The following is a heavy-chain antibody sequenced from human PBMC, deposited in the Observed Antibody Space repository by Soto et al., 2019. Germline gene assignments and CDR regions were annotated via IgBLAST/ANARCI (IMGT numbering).Heavy chain of an antibody. D-gene: IGHD3-10*01. CDR1: GFTFSSYW. V-gene: IGHV3-74*01. Sequence: EVRLVESGGNLVQPGGSLRLSCAASGFTFSSYWIHWVRQPPGKGLLWVSRINTDGSTTNYADSVKGRFTISRDNAKNTLYLQMNSLRAEDTAVYYCARGASGNCYLDYWGQGALVTISS. J-gene: IGHJ4*02. CDR3: ARGASGNCYLDY. CDR2: INTDGSTT.